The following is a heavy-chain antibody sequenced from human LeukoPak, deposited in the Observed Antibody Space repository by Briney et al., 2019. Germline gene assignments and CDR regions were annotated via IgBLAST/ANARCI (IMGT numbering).Heavy chain of an antibody. J-gene: IGHJ6*03. V-gene: IGHV3-21*01. Sequence: GGSLRLSCAASGFTFSSHSMNWVRQAPGKGLEWVSSISSSNSYSFYADSVRGRFTISRDNAKNSLFLQMNGLRVEDTAVYYCARNPIRLVGYYYMDVWGKGTTVTISS. CDR2: ISSSNSYS. D-gene: IGHD3-16*01. CDR1: GFTFSSHS. CDR3: ARNPIRLVGYYYMDV.